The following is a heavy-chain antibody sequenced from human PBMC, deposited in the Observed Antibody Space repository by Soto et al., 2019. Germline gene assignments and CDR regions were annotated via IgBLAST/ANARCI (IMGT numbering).Heavy chain of an antibody. CDR3: ARHPRDDYNYGGSGIFDY. V-gene: IGHV4-39*01. CDR1: GGSISSRTFW. D-gene: IGHD4-4*01. CDR2: MDYSGSS. Sequence: QLQLQESGPGLVKPSETLSLSCSVSGGSISSRTFWWAWIRQPPGKGLGWTGEMDYSGSSSASPSLKSRVTLSVDTSKNQFSLKLNSVTAADTAVYYCARHPRDDYNYGGSGIFDYWGQGTLVTVSS. J-gene: IGHJ4*02.